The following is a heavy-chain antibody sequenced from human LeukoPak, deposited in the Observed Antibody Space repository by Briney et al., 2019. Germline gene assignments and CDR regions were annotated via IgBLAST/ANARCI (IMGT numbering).Heavy chain of an antibody. V-gene: IGHV4-59*01. CDR1: GGSISSYY. D-gene: IGHD6-13*01. CDR3: ARGYSRSWYQAVVYIWLDP. Sequence: SETLSLTCTVSGGSISSYYWTWLRQPPGKGLEWIGYISYSGSTNYNPSLKSRVTISVDTSKNQFSLNLTSVTAAGTAVYYCARGYSRSWYQAVVYIWLDPWGQGTLVTVSS. J-gene: IGHJ5*02. CDR2: ISYSGST.